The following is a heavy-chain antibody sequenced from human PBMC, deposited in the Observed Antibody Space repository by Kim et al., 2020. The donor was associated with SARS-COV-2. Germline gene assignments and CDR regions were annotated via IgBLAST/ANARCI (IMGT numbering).Heavy chain of an antibody. V-gene: IGHV1-18*01. J-gene: IGHJ4*02. CDR2: GSVYNDNT. Sequence: ASVKVSCKASGYTFSSYAISWVRQAPGQGLEWMGWGSVYNDNTNYAQKLQGRVTMTTDTYTSTAYMELRSLRRDDTAVYYCARVRGVYITEHDYWGQGTL. CDR1: GYTFSSYA. D-gene: IGHD2-8*01. CDR3: ARVRGVYITEHDY.